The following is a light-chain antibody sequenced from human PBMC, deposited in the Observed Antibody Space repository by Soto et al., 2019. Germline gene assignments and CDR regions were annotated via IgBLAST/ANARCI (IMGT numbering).Light chain of an antibody. CDR2: DAS. Sequence: EIMMTQSPATPCVPSGERVTLSCRASQSVNSNYLAWYQQKPGQAPRLLIYDASSRATGIPARFSGSVSGTDFTLTISSLETDDFAFYYCQQRSNWPPITFGQGTRLEI. CDR3: QQRSNWPPIT. V-gene: IGKV3-11*01. J-gene: IGKJ5*01. CDR1: QSVNSNY.